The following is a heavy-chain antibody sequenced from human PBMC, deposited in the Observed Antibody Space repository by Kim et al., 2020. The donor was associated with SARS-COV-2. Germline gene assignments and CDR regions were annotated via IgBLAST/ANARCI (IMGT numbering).Heavy chain of an antibody. CDR1: GFTFSTYG. CDR2: IKLDGSDK. V-gene: IGHV3-7*01. J-gene: IGHJ4*02. CDR3: ARGGWHSNDY. D-gene: IGHD6-19*01. Sequence: GGSLRLSCAASGFTFSTYGMSWVRQAPGKGLEWVANIKLDGSDKNYVDSVKGRFTISRDNAKNSLFLQMNSLRAEDTAVYYCARGGWHSNDYWGQGTLVTASS.